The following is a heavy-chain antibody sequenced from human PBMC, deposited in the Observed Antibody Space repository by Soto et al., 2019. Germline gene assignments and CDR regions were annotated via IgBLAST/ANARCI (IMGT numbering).Heavy chain of an antibody. CDR1: GGSFSGYY. Sequence: QVQLQQWGEGLLKPSETLSLTCAVYGGSFSGYYWSWIRQPPGKGLEWIGEINHSGSTNYNPSLKSRVTISVDTSKNQFSLKLSSVTAADTAVYYCARGGYYTLFDYWGQGTLVTVSS. CDR2: INHSGST. J-gene: IGHJ4*02. D-gene: IGHD3-3*01. V-gene: IGHV4-34*01. CDR3: ARGGYYTLFDY.